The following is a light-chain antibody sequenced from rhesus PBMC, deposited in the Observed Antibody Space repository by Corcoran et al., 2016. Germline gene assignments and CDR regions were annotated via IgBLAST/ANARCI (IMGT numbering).Light chain of an antibody. CDR1: QGISSW. CDR2: KAS. J-gene: IGKJ2*01. V-gene: IGKV1-22*01. CDR3: QQYSSRPYS. Sequence: IQMTQSPSSLSASVGDTVTITCRASQGISSWLAWYQQRPGKAPKLLSSKASSLQRGVPSRVSGSGSGTDFTLTISSLQSEDFATYYCQQYSSRPYSFGQGTKVEIK.